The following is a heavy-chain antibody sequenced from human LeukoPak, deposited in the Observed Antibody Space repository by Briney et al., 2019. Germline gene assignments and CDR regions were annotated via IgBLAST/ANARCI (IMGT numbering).Heavy chain of an antibody. D-gene: IGHD2-15*01. Sequence: GGSLRLSCAAYGFTFSSYWMSWVRQAPGKGLEWVAHIKQDGSEKYYVDSVKGRFTISRDNSKNTLYLQMNSLRAEDTAVYYCARECVPASGSCYSGGQGTLVTVSS. J-gene: IGHJ4*02. CDR2: IKQDGSEK. V-gene: IGHV3-7*03. CDR1: GFTFSSYW. CDR3: ARECVPASGSCYS.